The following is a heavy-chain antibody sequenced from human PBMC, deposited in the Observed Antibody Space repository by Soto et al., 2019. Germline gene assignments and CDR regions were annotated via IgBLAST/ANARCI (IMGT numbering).Heavy chain of an antibody. J-gene: IGHJ4*02. CDR2: IYYSGST. CDR1: GGSISSAVYY. Sequence: QVQLQESGPGLVKPSQTLSLTCTVSGGSISSAVYYWSWIRQHPGKGLEWIGYIYYSGSTYYNPSLQSRVTLSVDTSKNQFSLKLSSVTAGDTAVYYCAREGGIVGATAADFLGQGTLVTVSS. D-gene: IGHD1-26*01. V-gene: IGHV4-31*03. CDR3: AREGGIVGATAADF.